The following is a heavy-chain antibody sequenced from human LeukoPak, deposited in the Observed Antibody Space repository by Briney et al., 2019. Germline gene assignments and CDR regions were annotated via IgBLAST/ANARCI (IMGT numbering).Heavy chain of an antibody. CDR3: ARRSSDYYFDY. Sequence: GESLKISCKGSEYSFSPYWIGWVRQMPGKGLEWMGIIYPGDSDTRYSPSFQGQVTISADKSISTAYLQWSSLKAPDTAMYYCARRSSDYYFDYWGQGTLVTVSS. J-gene: IGHJ4*02. CDR2: IYPGDSDT. D-gene: IGHD3-22*01. CDR1: EYSFSPYW. V-gene: IGHV5-51*01.